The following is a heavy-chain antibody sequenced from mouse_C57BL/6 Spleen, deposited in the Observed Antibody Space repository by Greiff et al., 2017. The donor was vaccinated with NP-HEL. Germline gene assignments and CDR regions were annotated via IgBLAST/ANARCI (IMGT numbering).Heavy chain of an antibody. D-gene: IGHD2-4*01. J-gene: IGHJ3*01. V-gene: IGHV1-81*01. CDR3: ARNYDYAWFAY. Sequence: QVQLQQSGAALARPGASVKLSCKASGYTFTSYGISWVKQRTGQGLEWIGEIYPRSGNTYYNEKFKGKATLTADKSSSTAYMELRSLTSEDSAVYFCARNYDYAWFAYWGQGTLVTVSA. CDR2: IYPRSGNT. CDR1: GYTFTSYG.